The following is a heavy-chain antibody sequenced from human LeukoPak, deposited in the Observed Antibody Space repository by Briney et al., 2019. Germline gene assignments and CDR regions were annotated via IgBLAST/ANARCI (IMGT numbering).Heavy chain of an antibody. CDR2: IIPIFGTA. V-gene: IGHV1-69*05. J-gene: IGHJ6*03. CDR3: ARGGYSLAYYYMDV. D-gene: IGHD3-22*01. Sequence: ASVKVSCKASGGTFSSYAISWVRQAPGQGLEWMGGIIPIFGTANYAQKFQGRVTITTDESTSTACMELSSLRSEDTAVHYCARGGYSLAYYYMDVWGKGTTVTVSS. CDR1: GGTFSSYA.